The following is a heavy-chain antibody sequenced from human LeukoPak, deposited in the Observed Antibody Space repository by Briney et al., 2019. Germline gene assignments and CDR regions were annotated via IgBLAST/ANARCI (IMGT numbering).Heavy chain of an antibody. Sequence: GGSLRLSSVASGFAFSSYWMHRVRHAPGKGLVWVSRMNSDGGSITYADSVKGRFTISRDNAKNTLYLQMNSLRAEDTAVYYCARDRYYSGDWGQGTLVTVSS. CDR1: GFAFSSYW. CDR3: ARDRYYSGD. CDR2: MNSDGGSI. V-gene: IGHV3-74*01. D-gene: IGHD6-19*01. J-gene: IGHJ4*02.